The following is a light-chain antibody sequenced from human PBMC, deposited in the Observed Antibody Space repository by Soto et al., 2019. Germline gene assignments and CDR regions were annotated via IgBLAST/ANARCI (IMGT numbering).Light chain of an antibody. Sequence: QSVLSQPAYVCGSPGQSITISCTGTSSDVGSYNLVSWYQRHPGKAPKLMIYEVSKRPSGVSNRFSGSKSGNTASLTISGLQAEDEADYYCCSYAGSSTYVFGTGTKVTVL. CDR1: SSDVGSYNL. V-gene: IGLV2-23*02. CDR3: CSYAGSSTYV. CDR2: EVS. J-gene: IGLJ1*01.